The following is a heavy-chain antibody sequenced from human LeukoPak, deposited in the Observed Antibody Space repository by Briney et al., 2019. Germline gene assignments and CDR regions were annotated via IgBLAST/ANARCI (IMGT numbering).Heavy chain of an antibody. V-gene: IGHV1-2*02. CDR3: AREDTYGEYRPFDF. CDR2: INPSSGVT. CDR1: GYGFIDYY. D-gene: IGHD5-18*01. J-gene: IGHJ4*02. Sequence: GASVKVSCKTSGYGFIDYYIHWVRQAPGQGLEWMGWINPSSGVTKFSQELQDRVTLTRDTSLSTAYMELNSLTFDDTAIYYCAREDTYGEYRPFDFWGQGAPVTVSS.